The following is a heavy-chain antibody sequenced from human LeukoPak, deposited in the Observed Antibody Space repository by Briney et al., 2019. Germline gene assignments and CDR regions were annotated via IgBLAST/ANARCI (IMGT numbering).Heavy chain of an antibody. V-gene: IGHV3-30-3*01. CDR3: ARGGRQLVYYYYGMDV. J-gene: IGHJ6*02. CDR2: ISYDGSNK. D-gene: IGHD6-13*01. Sequence: GRSLRLSCAASGFTFSSYAMHWVRQAPGKGLEWMAVISYDGSNKYYADSVKGRFTISRDNSKNTLYLQMNSLRAEDTAVYYCARGGRQLVYYYYGMDVWGQGTRSPSP. CDR1: GFTFSSYA.